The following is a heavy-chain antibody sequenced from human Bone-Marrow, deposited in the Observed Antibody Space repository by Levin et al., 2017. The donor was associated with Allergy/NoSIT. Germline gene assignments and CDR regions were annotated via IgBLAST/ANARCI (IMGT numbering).Heavy chain of an antibody. Sequence: GESLKISCAAPGFTFSSYAMHWVRQAPGKGLEWVAVISYDGSNKYYADSVKGRFTISRDNSKNTLYLQMNSLRAEDTAVYYCASVDVDTAMVTASNFDLWGRGTLVTVSS. V-gene: IGHV3-30-3*01. CDR2: ISYDGSNK. CDR1: GFTFSSYA. CDR3: ASVDVDTAMVTASNFDL. D-gene: IGHD5-18*01. J-gene: IGHJ2*01.